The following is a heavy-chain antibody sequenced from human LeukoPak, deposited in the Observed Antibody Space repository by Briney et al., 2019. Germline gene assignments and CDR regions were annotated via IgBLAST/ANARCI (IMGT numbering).Heavy chain of an antibody. V-gene: IGHV3-53*01. D-gene: IGHD2-2*02. CDR1: GFTVSSNY. CDR2: IYSGGST. J-gene: IGHJ3*02. CDR3: ARDRWCSSTSCYTDAFDI. Sequence: PGGSLRLSCAASGFTVSSNYMSWVRQAPGKGLEWVSVIYSGGSTYYADSVKGRFTISRDNSKNTLYLQMNSLRAEDTAVYYCARDRWCSSTSCYTDAFDIWGQGTMVTVSS.